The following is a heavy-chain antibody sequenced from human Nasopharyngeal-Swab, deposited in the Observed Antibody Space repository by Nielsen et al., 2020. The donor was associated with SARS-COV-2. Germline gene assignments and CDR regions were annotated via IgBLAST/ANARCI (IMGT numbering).Heavy chain of an antibody. CDR2: IYYSGST. J-gene: IGHJ5*02. Sequence: WIRQPTGKGLEWIGYIYYSGSTNYNPSLKSRVTISVDTSKNQFSLKLSSVTAADTAVYYCARERTDGYNVSFDPYNWFDPWGQGTLVPSPQ. CDR3: ARERTDGYNVSFDPYNWFDP. V-gene: IGHV4-59*01. D-gene: IGHD5-24*01.